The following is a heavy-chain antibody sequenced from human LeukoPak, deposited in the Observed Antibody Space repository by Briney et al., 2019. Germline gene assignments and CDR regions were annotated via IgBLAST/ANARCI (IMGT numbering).Heavy chain of an antibody. J-gene: IGHJ3*02. V-gene: IGHV4-31*03. CDR3: ARDFADYGDPRDAFDI. CDR1: GGSISSGGYY. CDR2: IYYSGST. D-gene: IGHD4-17*01. Sequence: PSETLSLTCTVSGGSISSGGYYWSWIRQHPGKGLEWIGYIYYSGSTYYNPSLKSRVTISVDTSKNQFSLKLSSVTAADTAVYYCARDFADYGDPRDAFDIWGQGTMVTVSS.